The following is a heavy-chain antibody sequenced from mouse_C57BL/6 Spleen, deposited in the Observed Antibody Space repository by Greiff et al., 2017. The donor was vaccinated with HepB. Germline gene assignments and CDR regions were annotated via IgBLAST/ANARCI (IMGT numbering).Heavy chain of an antibody. Sequence: DVMLVESGGGLVQPKGSLKLSCAASGFSFNTYAMNWVRQAPGKGLEWVARIRSKSNNYATYYADSVKDRFTISRDDSESMLYLQMNNLKTEDTAMYYCVRLVDYAMDYWGQGTSVTVSS. V-gene: IGHV10-1*01. CDR2: IRSKSNNYAT. CDR3: VRLVDYAMDY. J-gene: IGHJ4*01. CDR1: GFSFNTYA.